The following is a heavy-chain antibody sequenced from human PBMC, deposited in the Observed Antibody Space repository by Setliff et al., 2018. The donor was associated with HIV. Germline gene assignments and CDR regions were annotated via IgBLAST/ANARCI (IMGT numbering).Heavy chain of an antibody. CDR1: GIAFNSFA. D-gene: IGHD3-16*01. J-gene: IGHJ6*03. CDR3: AKEEGRWGSSLYHHVMDV. Sequence: ASVKVSCKASGIAFNSFAINWVRQAPGQGPEWMGGIIPILSTTHYAQTFQGRVTITADESTSTAYMELSSLRSEDTAVFYCAKEEGRWGSSLYHHVMDVWGKGTTVTVS. V-gene: IGHV1-69*13. CDR2: IIPILSTT.